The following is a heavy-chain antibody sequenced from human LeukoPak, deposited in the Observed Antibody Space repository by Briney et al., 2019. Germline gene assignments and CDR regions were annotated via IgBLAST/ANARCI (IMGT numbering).Heavy chain of an antibody. Sequence: SETLSLTCIVSGYSINSGYYWGWIRQPPGKGLEWIGSVRVNWRTYYNPSLKSRVTLSVDTSKNQFSLKLSSVTAADTAVYYXXXXSLKWLRFNYFDYWGQGTLVTVSS. CDR3: XXXSLKWLRFNYFDY. CDR2: VRVNWRT. J-gene: IGHJ4*02. CDR1: GYSINSGYY. D-gene: IGHD5-12*01. V-gene: IGHV4-38-2*02.